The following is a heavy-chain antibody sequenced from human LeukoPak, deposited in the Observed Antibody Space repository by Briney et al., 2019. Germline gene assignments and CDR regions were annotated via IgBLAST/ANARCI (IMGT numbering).Heavy chain of an antibody. J-gene: IGHJ2*01. D-gene: IGHD2-15*01. CDR3: ARARGTGWYFDL. CDR2: TSSSSSTI. Sequence: GGALRLSCAASGFTFSSYSMDWVRQAPGKGLEWVSYTSSSSSTIKYADSVRGRFTISRDNAENSLYLQMNSLRDEDTAVYYCARARGTGWYFDLWGRGTLVTVSS. CDR1: GFTFSSYS. V-gene: IGHV3-48*02.